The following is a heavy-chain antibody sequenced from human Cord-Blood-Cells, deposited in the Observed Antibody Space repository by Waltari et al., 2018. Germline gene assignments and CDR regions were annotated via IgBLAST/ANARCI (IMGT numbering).Heavy chain of an antibody. CDR1: GYTFTSYY. J-gene: IGHJ5*02. CDR2: INPSGGST. Sequence: QVQLVQSGAEVKKPGASVKVSCKASGYTFTSYYMHWVRQAPGQGLEWMGIINPSGGSTGYAQKFQGRVTMTRDTSTSTVYMELSSLRSEDTAVYYCARDLSGYSYGYPGWFDPWGQGTLVTVSS. CDR3: ARDLSGYSYGYPGWFDP. V-gene: IGHV1-46*01. D-gene: IGHD5-18*01.